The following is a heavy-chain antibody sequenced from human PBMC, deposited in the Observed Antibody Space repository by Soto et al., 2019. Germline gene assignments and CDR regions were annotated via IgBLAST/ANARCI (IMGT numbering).Heavy chain of an antibody. D-gene: IGHD5-18*01. CDR2: IVVGSGNT. V-gene: IGHV1-58*02. CDR1: VFTFTSSA. CDR3: AAVIGYSYGSYFDY. J-gene: IGHJ4*02. Sequence: SVKVSCKASVFTFTSSAMQWVRQARGQRLEWIGWIVVGSGNTNYAQKFQERVTITRDMSTSTAYMELSSLRSEDTAVYYCAAVIGYSYGSYFDYWGQGTLVTVSS.